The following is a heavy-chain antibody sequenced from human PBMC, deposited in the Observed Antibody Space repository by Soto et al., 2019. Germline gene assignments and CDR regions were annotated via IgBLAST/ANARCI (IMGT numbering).Heavy chain of an antibody. CDR2: IWYDGSNK. Sequence: QVQLVESGGGVVQPGRSLRLSCAASGFTFSSYGMHWVRQAPGKGLEWVAVIWYDGSNKYYADSVKGRFTISRDNSKNTLYLQMNSLRAEDTAVYYCARDGTLLWFGDPFDYWGQGTLVTVSS. V-gene: IGHV3-33*01. CDR1: GFTFSSYG. CDR3: ARDGTLLWFGDPFDY. D-gene: IGHD3-10*01. J-gene: IGHJ4*02.